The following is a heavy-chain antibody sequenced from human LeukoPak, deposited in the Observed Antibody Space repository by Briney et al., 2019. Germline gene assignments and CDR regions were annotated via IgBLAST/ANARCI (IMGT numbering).Heavy chain of an antibody. CDR1: GFTFSSYW. J-gene: IGHJ6*02. CDR2: IKQDGSEK. Sequence: TGGSLRLSCAASGFTFSSYWMSWVRQAPGKGLEWVANIKQDGSEKYYVDSVKGRFTISRDNAKNSLDLQMNGMRAEDTAVYYCARTTPYYYGMDVWGQGTTVTVSS. CDR3: ARTTPYYYGMDV. V-gene: IGHV3-7*01. D-gene: IGHD1-7*01.